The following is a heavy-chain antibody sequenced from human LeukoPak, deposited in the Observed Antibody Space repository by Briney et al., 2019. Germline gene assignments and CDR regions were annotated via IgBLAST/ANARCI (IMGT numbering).Heavy chain of an antibody. CDR3: ARDAYYYFDY. D-gene: IGHD3-16*01. V-gene: IGHV3-48*03. J-gene: IGHJ4*02. CDR2: ISSSGSTI. Sequence: GGSLRLSCAASGFTFSSYEMNWVRQAPGKGLEWVSYISSSGSTIYCADSVKGRFTISRDNAKNSLYLQMNSLRAEDTAVYYCARDAYYYFDYWGQGTLVTVSS. CDR1: GFTFSSYE.